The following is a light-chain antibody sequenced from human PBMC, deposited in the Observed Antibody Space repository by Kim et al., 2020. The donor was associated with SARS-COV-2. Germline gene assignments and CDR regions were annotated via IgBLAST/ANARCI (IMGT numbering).Light chain of an antibody. CDR1: QGIRNE. CDR3: LQDCYYPWT. Sequence: ASIGDRVTITGRASQGIRNELSWYQQRPGKAPTLLIHSASISQSGIPSRFGGSGFGTDFTLTISSLQPEDFATYYCLQDCYYPWTFGQGTKVDIK. V-gene: IGKV1-6*01. J-gene: IGKJ1*01. CDR2: SAS.